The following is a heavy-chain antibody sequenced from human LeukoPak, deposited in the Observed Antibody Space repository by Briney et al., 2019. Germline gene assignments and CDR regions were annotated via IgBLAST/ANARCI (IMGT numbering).Heavy chain of an antibody. J-gene: IGHJ4*02. CDR2: ISGGGGGT. D-gene: IGHD3-9*01. CDR3: AKFYDILTGYFDH. CDR1: GFTFTTYA. Sequence: PGGSLRLSCAASGFTFTTYAMGWVRQSPGKGLEWVSSISGGGGGTSYAEFVKGQFTISRDNSKNTLYLQMNSLRPEDTAVYYCAKFYDILTGYFDHWGQGTLVTVSS. V-gene: IGHV3-23*01.